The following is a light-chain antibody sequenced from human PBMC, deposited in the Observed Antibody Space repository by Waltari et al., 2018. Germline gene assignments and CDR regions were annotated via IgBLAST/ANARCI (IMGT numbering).Light chain of an antibody. Sequence: QSGLTQPASVSGSPGQSITVSCTGTSSDVGNYNLVSWYQQYPGQAPKLMVYEVTKRTSGVSDRFSGSKSGNTASLTISGLQSEDEADYYCCSYAGLGIYVFGTGTKVTVL. CDR1: SSDVGNYNL. CDR2: EVT. J-gene: IGLJ1*01. V-gene: IGLV2-23*02. CDR3: CSYAGLGIYV.